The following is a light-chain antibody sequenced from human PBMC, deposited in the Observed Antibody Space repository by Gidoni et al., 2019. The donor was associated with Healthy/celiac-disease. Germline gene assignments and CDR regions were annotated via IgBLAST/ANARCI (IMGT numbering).Light chain of an antibody. J-gene: IGKJ3*01. V-gene: IGKV1-8*01. CDR1: QGISSY. CDR3: QQYYSYPPT. CDR2: AAS. Sequence: AIRMTLSPSSFSASTGDRVTITCRASQGISSYLAWYQQKPGKAPKRLIYAASTLQSGVPSRFSGSGSGTDFTLTISCLQSEDFATYYCQQYYSYPPTFGPGTKVDIK.